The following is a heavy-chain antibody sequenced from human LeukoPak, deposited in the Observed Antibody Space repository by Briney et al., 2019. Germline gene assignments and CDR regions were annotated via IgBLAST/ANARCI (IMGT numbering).Heavy chain of an antibody. J-gene: IGHJ3*02. CDR3: ARVGYYDSSGYGGAFDI. V-gene: IGHV3-30-3*01. CDR1: GFTVSSYA. D-gene: IGHD3-22*01. Sequence: GGSLRLSCAASGFTVSSYAMHWVRQAPGKGLEWVAVISYDGSNKYYADSVKGRFTISRDNSKNTLYLQMNSLRAEDTAVYYCARVGYYDSSGYGGAFDIWGQGTMVTVSS. CDR2: ISYDGSNK.